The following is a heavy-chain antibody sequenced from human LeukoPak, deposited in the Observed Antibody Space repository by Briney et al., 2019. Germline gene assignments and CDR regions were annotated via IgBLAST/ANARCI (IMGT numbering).Heavy chain of an antibody. CDR3: ARSQRITMVRELPPLGY. D-gene: IGHD3-10*01. Sequence: ASVKVSCKASGYTFTGYYMHWVRQAPGQGLEWMGWINPNSGGTNYAQKFQDRVTMTRDTSISTAYMELSRLRSDDTAVYYCARSQRITMVRELPPLGYWGQGTLVTVSS. CDR2: INPNSGGT. V-gene: IGHV1-2*02. J-gene: IGHJ4*02. CDR1: GYTFTGYY.